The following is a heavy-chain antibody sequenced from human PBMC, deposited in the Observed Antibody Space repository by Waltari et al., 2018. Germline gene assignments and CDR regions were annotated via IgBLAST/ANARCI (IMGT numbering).Heavy chain of an antibody. J-gene: IGHJ3*02. Sequence: GVVQPGRSLRLSCAASGFTFSSYGMHWVRQAPGKGLEWVAVIWYDGSNKYYVDSVKGRFTISRDNSKNTLYLQMNSLRAEDTAMYYCAKDRVRSSISLDAFDIWGQGTMVTVSS. D-gene: IGHD2-2*01. CDR2: IWYDGSNK. CDR1: GFTFSSYG. V-gene: IGHV3-30*18. CDR3: AKDRVRSSISLDAFDI.